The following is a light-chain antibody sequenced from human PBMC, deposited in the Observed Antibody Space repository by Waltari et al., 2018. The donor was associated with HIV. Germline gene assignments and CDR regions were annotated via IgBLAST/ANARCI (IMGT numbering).Light chain of an antibody. CDR2: LNN. CDR3: QSHDTSHSSI. V-gene: IGLV1-40*01. J-gene: IGLJ2*01. Sequence: QSVLTQPPSVSAAPGQRITISCTGNSSNIGAGYSVPWYHQLPGSAPKLLIYLNNNRPAGVPARFSGSKSGSSASLAITGLRAEDEGDYYCQSHDTSHSSIFGGGTKLTVL. CDR1: SSNIGAGYS.